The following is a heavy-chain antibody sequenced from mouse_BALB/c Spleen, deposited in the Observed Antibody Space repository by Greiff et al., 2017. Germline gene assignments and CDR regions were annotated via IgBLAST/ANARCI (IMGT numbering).Heavy chain of an antibody. CDR1: GFTFTDYY. CDR2: IRNKANGYTT. D-gene: IGHD1-1*01. V-gene: IGHV7-3*02. J-gene: IGHJ2*01. CDR3: ARVYGSSYYFDY. Sequence: EVMLVESGGGLVQPGGSLRLSCAPSGFTFTDYYMSWVRQPPGKALEWLGFIRNKANGYTTEYSASVKGRFTISRDNSQSILYLQMNTLRAEDSATYYCARVYGSSYYFDYWGQGTTLTVSS.